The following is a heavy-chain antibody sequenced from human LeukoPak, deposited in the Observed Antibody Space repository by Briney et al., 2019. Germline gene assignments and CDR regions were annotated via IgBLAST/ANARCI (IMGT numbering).Heavy chain of an antibody. Sequence: GGSLRLSCAASGFTIGSYWMSWVRQAPGKGLEWVANIKQDGSEKSYVDSVKGRFTISRDNAKNSLYLQMNSLRAEDTAVYYCARGRWAVSKGYYFDYWGQGTLVTVSS. J-gene: IGHJ4*02. CDR1: GFTIGSYW. CDR3: ARGRWAVSKGYYFDY. V-gene: IGHV3-7*01. D-gene: IGHD4-23*01. CDR2: IKQDGSEK.